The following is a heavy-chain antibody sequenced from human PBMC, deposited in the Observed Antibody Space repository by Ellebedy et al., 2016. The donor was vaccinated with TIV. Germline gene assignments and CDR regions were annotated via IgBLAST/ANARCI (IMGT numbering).Heavy chain of an antibody. Sequence: PGGSLRLSCAASGFTFSGYWMHWVRHVPGKGLSWVSRIKSDGSTTNYADFVKGRFTISRDNARNSVYLQMNSLRAEDTAVYYCSRITWYCSGGTCPSWNFDLWGRGTLVTVSS. CDR3: SRITWYCSGGTCPSWNFDL. V-gene: IGHV3-74*01. D-gene: IGHD2-15*01. J-gene: IGHJ2*01. CDR1: GFTFSGYW. CDR2: IKSDGSTT.